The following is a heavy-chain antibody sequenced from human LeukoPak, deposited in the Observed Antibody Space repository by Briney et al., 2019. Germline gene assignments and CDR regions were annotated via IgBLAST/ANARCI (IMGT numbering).Heavy chain of an antibody. Sequence: GGSLRLSCAASGFTFSSYEMNWVRQAPGKGLEWVSYISSSGSTIYYADSVKGRFTISRDNAKNSLYLQMNSLRAEDTAVYYCERDMAGYFDYWGQGTLVTVSS. CDR3: ERDMAGYFDY. CDR1: GFTFSSYE. J-gene: IGHJ4*02. D-gene: IGHD3-10*01. CDR2: ISSSGSTI. V-gene: IGHV3-48*03.